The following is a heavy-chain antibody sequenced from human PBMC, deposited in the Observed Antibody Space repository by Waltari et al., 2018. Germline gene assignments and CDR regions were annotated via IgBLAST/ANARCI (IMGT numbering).Heavy chain of an antibody. CDR1: GYSISGSNFY. Sequence: QLQLQESGPGLVKPSETLSLTCTVSGYSISGSNFYWGWIRQPPGQGLEWIGSISYSGTTYCNPSLKSRVTMSVDTSKNQFSLNLSSVTDADTAVFYCVRPGSSVGWYYFDYWGQGTLVTVSS. D-gene: IGHD6-19*01. V-gene: IGHV4-39*01. J-gene: IGHJ4*02. CDR2: ISYSGTT. CDR3: VRPGSSVGWYYFDY.